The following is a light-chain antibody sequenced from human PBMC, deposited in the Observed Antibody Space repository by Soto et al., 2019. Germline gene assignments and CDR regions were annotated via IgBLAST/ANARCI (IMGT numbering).Light chain of an antibody. CDR1: SSNIGNYY. V-gene: IGLV1-51*02. CDR2: END. J-gene: IGLJ1*01. CDR3: GTWDNSLNIFI. Sequence: QSVLTQLPSVSAAPGQKVTMSCSGGSSNIGNYYVSWHQQLPGTAPKLVIYENDKRPSGIPDRFSGSKSGTPATLGITGLLTGDEADYYCGTWDNSLNIFIFGTGTEITV.